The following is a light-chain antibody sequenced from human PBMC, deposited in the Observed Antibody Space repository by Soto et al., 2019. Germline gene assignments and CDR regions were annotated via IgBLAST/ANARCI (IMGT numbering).Light chain of an antibody. J-gene: IGLJ1*01. CDR2: EVN. CDR3: TSFGGSNV. CDR1: SSDVGGYDY. Sequence: QSALTQPPSASGSPGPSVTISCTGTSSDVGGYDYVSWYQQHPGKAPKLIIYEVNKRPSGVPDRFSGSKSGKTASLTVSGLQAEDEANYYCTSFGGSNVFGTGTKVTVL. V-gene: IGLV2-8*01.